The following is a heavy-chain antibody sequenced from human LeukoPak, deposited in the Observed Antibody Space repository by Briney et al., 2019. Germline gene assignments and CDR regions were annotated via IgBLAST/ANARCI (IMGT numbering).Heavy chain of an antibody. D-gene: IGHD2-21*01. Sequence: GGSLRLSCAASGFTFSSCWMSWVRQAPGKGLEWVANIKQDGSEKYYVDSVKGRFTISRDNAKNSLYLQMNSLRAEDTAVYYCARSSMGSYYYYMDVWGKGTTVTISS. CDR3: ARSSMGSYYYYMDV. CDR2: IKQDGSEK. J-gene: IGHJ6*03. CDR1: GFTFSSCW. V-gene: IGHV3-7*01.